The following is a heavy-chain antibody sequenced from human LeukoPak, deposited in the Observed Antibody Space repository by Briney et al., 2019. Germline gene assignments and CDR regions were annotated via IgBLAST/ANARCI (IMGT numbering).Heavy chain of an antibody. V-gene: IGHV4-59*01. D-gene: IGHD3-10*01. CDR1: GGSISSYY. CDR3: ARVRGYYASGSLYFDY. Sequence: RPSETLSLICTVSGGSISSYYWSWIRQPPGKGLERIGFIYSGSTNYNPSLKSRVTTSVDTSKNQFSLKLTSVTAADTAVYYCARVRGYYASGSLYFDYWGQGTLVTVSS. CDR2: IYSGST. J-gene: IGHJ4*02.